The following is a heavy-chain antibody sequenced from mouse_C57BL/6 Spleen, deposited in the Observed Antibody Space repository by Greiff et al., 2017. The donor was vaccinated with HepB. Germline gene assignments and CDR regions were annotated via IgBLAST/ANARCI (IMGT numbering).Heavy chain of an antibody. Sequence: QVQLQQSGAELVRPGTSVKVSCKASGYAFTNYLIEWVKQRPGQGLEWIGVINPGSGGTNYNEKFKGKATLTADKSSSTAYMQLSSLTSEDSAVYVCASGCFQFAYWGQGTLVTVSA. CDR2: INPGSGGT. D-gene: IGHD2-2*01. CDR1: GYAFTNYL. J-gene: IGHJ3*01. V-gene: IGHV1-54*01. CDR3: ASGCFQFAY.